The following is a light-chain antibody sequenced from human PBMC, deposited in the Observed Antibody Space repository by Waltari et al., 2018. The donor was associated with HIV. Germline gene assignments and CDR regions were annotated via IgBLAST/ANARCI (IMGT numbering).Light chain of an antibody. CDR3: MQALQGLT. CDR2: LGS. CDR1: RSLLHSNGYNY. Sequence: DSVMTQSPLSLPVTPGEPASISCRSSRSLLHSNGYNYLDWNLQKPGQSPQLLLSLGSNRASGVPDRFSGSGSGTDFTLKISRVEAEDVGLHFCMQALQGLTFGGGTK. J-gene: IGKJ4*01. V-gene: IGKV2-28*01.